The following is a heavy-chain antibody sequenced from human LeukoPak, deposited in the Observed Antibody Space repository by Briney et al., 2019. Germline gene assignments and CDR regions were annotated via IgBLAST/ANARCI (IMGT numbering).Heavy chain of an antibody. CDR2: INHSGST. J-gene: IGHJ4*02. D-gene: IGHD3-10*01. CDR1: GGSFSGYY. Sequence: SETLSLTCAVYGGSFSGYYWSWIRQPPGKGLEWIGEINHSGSTNYNPSLKSRVTISVDTSKNQFSLKLSSVTAADTAVYYCARRLYLLWFGAGREGAFFDYWGQGTLVTVSS. V-gene: IGHV4-34*01. CDR3: ARRLYLLWFGAGREGAFFDY.